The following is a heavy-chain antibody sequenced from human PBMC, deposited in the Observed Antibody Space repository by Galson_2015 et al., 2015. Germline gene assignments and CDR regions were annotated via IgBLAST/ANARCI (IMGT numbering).Heavy chain of an antibody. CDR3: GKGPGGYYLATDY. D-gene: IGHD2/OR15-2a*01. V-gene: IGHV3-23*01. CDR1: GFTLSSYA. Sequence: SLRLSCAASGFTLSSYAMNWVRQAPGRGLEWVSNIVGSGSSTYYADSVKGRFTISRDNSKNTLYLQMNSLRAEDTAIYYCGKGPGGYYLATDYWGQGTLVTVSS. CDR2: IVGSGSST. J-gene: IGHJ4*02.